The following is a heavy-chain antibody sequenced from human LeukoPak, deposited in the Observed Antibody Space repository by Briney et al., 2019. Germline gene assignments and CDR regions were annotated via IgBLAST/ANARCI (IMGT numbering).Heavy chain of an antibody. CDR3: ARGPGSGSYSVYYFDY. D-gene: IGHD1-26*01. CDR1: GGSFSGYY. CDR2: INHSGST. Sequence: SETLSLTCAVYGGSFSGYYWSWIRQPPGKGLEWIGEINHSGSTNYNPSLKSRVTISVDTSKNQFSPKLSSVTAADTAVYYCARGPGSGSYSVYYFDYWGQGTLVTVSS. J-gene: IGHJ4*02. V-gene: IGHV4-34*01.